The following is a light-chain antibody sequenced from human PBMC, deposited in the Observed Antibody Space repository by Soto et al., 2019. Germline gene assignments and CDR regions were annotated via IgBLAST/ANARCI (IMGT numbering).Light chain of an antibody. CDR1: SSDVGGYTY. Sequence: QSALTQPASVSGSPRQSITISCTGASSDVGGYTYVSWYQQHPGKAPKLMIYEVNNRPSGVSNRFSGSKSGNTASLTISGLQAEDEADYYCSSYTSSSTPYVFGTGTKLTVL. CDR3: SSYTSSSTPYV. CDR2: EVN. J-gene: IGLJ1*01. V-gene: IGLV2-14*01.